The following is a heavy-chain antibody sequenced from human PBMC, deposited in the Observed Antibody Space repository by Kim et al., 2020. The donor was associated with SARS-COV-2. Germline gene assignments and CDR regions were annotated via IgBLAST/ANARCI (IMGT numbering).Heavy chain of an antibody. CDR3: ARDQSGYSYGLEVYGMDV. J-gene: IGHJ6*02. CDR2: IYYSGST. D-gene: IGHD5-18*01. Sequence: SETLSLTCTVSGGSISSYYWSWIRQPPGKGLEWIGYIYYSGSTNYNPSLKSRVTISVDTSKNQFSLKLSSVTAADTAVYYCARDQSGYSYGLEVYGMDVRGQGTTVTVSS. CDR1: GGSISSYY. V-gene: IGHV4-59*13.